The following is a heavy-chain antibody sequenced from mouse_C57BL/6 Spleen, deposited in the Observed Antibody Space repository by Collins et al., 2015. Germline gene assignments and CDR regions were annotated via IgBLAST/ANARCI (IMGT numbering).Heavy chain of an antibody. Sequence: QVQLQQSGAELARPGASVKLSCKASGYTFTSYGISWVKQRTGQGLEWIGEIYPRSGNTYYNEKFKGKATLTADKSSSTAYMELRSPTSEDSAVYFRARRNDYDPNYFDYWGQGTTLTVSS. CDR3: ARRNDYDPNYFDY. CDR1: GYTFTSYG. V-gene: IGHV1-81*01. D-gene: IGHD2-4*01. J-gene: IGHJ2*01. CDR2: IYPRSGNT.